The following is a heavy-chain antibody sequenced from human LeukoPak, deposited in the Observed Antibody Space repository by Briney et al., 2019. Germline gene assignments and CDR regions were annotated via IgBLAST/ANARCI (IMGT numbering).Heavy chain of an antibody. V-gene: IGHV3-21*01. CDR1: GFKFSSYS. J-gene: IGHJ4*02. Sequence: GGSLRLSCAASGFKFSSYSMKWVRQAPGKGLAWVSFISSSSSYIYYADSVKGRFTISRDNAKNSLYLQMNSLRAEDTAVYYCARGTMFPYYFDYWGQGSLVTVSS. D-gene: IGHD3-10*02. CDR3: ARGTMFPYYFDY. CDR2: ISSSSSYI.